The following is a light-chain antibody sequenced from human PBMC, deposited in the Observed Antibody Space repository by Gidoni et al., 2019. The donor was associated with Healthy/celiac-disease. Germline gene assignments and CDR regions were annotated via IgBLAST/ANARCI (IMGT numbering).Light chain of an antibody. V-gene: IGKV1-NL1*01. CDR1: QSISNS. CDR3: HQYYSTTRT. CDR2: AAS. Sequence: DIQISQSPSSLSASVEDRVTITCRASQSISNSLSWYQQKQGKAPKLLLYAASRLESRVPSRLSGSGSGTDYDLTISSLKPEDFATSSCHQYYSTTRTFGQGTKLEIK. J-gene: IGKJ1*01.